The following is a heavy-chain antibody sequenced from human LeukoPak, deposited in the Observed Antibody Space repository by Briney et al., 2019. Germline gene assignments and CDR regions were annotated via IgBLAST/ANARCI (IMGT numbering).Heavy chain of an antibody. V-gene: IGHV1-2*06. J-gene: IGHJ4*02. Sequence: ASVKVSCKASGYTFTGYYMHWVRQAPGQGLEWMRRINPNSGGTNYAQKFQGRVTMTRDTSISTAYMELSRLRSDDTAVYYCARDRDVLLWFGDTYYFDYWGQGTLLTVSS. D-gene: IGHD3-10*01. CDR1: GYTFTGYY. CDR3: ARDRDVLLWFGDTYYFDY. CDR2: INPNSGGT.